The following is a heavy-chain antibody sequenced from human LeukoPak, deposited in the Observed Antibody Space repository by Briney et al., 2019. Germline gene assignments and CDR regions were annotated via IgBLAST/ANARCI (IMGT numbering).Heavy chain of an antibody. CDR2: IIPIFGTA. J-gene: IGHJ4*02. CDR3: ARASPLYDVDTAMAFDY. V-gene: IGHV1-69*05. Sequence: ASVKVSCKASGGTLSSYAISWVRQAPGQGLEWMGGIIPIFGTANYAQKFQGRVTITTDESTSTAYMELSSLRSEDTAVYYCARASPLYDVDTAMAFDYWGQGTLVTVSS. D-gene: IGHD5-18*01. CDR1: GGTLSSYA.